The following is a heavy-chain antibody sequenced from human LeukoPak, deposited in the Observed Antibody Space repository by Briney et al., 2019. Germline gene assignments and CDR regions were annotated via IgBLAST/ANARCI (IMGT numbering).Heavy chain of an antibody. V-gene: IGHV4-30-2*01. J-gene: IGHJ3*02. CDR1: GGSISSGGYS. CDR3: ARLVMRDYVWGSYRLRDAFDI. Sequence: SQTLSLTCAVSGGSISSGGYSWSWIRQPPGKGLEWIGYIYHSGSTYYNPSLKSRVTISVDRSKNQFSLKLSSVTAADTAVYYCARLVMRDYVWGSYRLRDAFDIWGQGTMVTVSS. D-gene: IGHD3-16*02. CDR2: IYHSGST.